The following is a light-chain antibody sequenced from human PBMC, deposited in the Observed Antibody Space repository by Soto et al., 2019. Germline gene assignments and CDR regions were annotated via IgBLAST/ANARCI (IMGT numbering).Light chain of an antibody. Sequence: EIVMTQSPATLSVSPGERATLSCRASQSVSSNLAWYQQKPGQAPRLLIYGASTRATGIPARFSGSGSGTEFTLTISSLQSEDFATYYCQQSYHTPYTFGQGTNLEIK. J-gene: IGKJ2*01. CDR3: QQSYHTPYT. V-gene: IGKV3-15*01. CDR2: GAS. CDR1: QSVSSN.